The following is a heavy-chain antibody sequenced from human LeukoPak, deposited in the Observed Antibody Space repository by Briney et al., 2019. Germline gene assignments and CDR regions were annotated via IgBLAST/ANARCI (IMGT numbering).Heavy chain of an antibody. CDR2: IGSGGSTV. V-gene: IGHV3-48*03. CDR3: ARDTLEYSNSPDALDI. CDR1: GFTFSAYE. Sequence: GGSLRLSCAASGFTFSAYEVNWVRQAPGEGLEWVSYIGSGGSTVYYADSVKGRFTISRDNAKNSLYMQMESLRDEDTAIYYCARDTLEYSNSPDALDIWGQGAMVTVSS. J-gene: IGHJ3*02. D-gene: IGHD4-23*01.